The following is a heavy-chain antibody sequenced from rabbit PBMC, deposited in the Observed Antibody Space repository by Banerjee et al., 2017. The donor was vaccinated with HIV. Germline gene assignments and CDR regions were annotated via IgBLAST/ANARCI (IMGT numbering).Heavy chain of an antibody. CDR3: VRDDGRNYYHHDL. V-gene: IGHV1S40*01. CDR1: GFDFSSSYY. Sequence: QSLEESGGDLVKPGASLTLTCTASGFDFSSSYYMCWVRQAPGKGLEWIGCIYAGSSGSTYYASWAKGRFTISKTSSTTVTLQMTSLTAADTATYFCVRDDGRNYYHHDLWGPGTLVTVS. D-gene: IGHD8-1*01. J-gene: IGHJ4*01. CDR2: IYAGSSGST.